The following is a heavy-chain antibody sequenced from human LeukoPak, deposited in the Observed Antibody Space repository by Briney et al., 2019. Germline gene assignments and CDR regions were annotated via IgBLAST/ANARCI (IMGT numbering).Heavy chain of an antibody. V-gene: IGHV4-39*01. CDR2: IYYSGST. CDR3: ATVTVPPSYFDY. J-gene: IGHJ4*02. Sequence: PSETLSLTCTVSGGSISSSSYYWGWIRQPPGKGLEWIGGIYYSGSTYYNPSLKSRVTISVDTSKNQFSLKLSSVTAADTAVYYCATVTVPPSYFDYWGQGTLVTVSS. CDR1: GGSISSSSYY. D-gene: IGHD4-17*01.